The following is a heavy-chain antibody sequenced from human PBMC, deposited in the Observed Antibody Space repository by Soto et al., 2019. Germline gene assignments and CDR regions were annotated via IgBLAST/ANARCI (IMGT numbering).Heavy chain of an antibody. V-gene: IGHV4-34*01. Sequence: SESLSLACAVYGGTLRGSYWSGIRKPPGKGLEWIGEINHSGSTNYNPSLKSRVTISVDTSKNQFSLKLSSVTAADTAVYYCARGLTLRLFGELDYWGQGTRVTVPS. CDR2: INHSGST. CDR3: ARGLTLRLFGELDY. D-gene: IGHD3-10*01. J-gene: IGHJ4*02. CDR1: GGTLRGSY.